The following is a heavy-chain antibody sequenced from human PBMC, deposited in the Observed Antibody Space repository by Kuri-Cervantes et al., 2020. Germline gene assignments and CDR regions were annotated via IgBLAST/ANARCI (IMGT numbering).Heavy chain of an antibody. V-gene: IGHV4-38-2*01. CDR3: ARGKGYRRYSSGQNDY. CDR2: IYHSGST. CDR1: GYSISSGYY. D-gene: IGHD6-19*01. Sequence: GSLRLSCAVSGYSISSGYYWGWIRQPPGKGLEWIGSIYHSGSTNYNPPLKSRVTISVDTSKNQFSLKLSSVTAADTAVYYCARGKGYRRYSSGQNDYWGQGTLVTVSS. J-gene: IGHJ4*02.